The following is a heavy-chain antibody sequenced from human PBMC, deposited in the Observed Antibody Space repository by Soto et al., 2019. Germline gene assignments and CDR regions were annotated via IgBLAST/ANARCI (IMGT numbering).Heavy chain of an antibody. V-gene: IGHV1-2*02. CDR2: INPNSGDT. CDR3: AREGIATTGSGAHDS. D-gene: IGHD1-1*01. J-gene: IGHJ4*02. Sequence: ASVKVSCKASGYTFTGYYMHWVRQAPGQGLEWMGWINPNSGDTHFAQKFQGRVTMTSDTSISTAYMELSRLRSDDTAVYYCAREGIATTGSGAHDSWGKGTLVTVSS. CDR1: GYTFTGYY.